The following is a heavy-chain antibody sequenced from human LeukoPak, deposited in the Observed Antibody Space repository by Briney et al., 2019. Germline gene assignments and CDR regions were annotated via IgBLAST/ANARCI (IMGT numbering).Heavy chain of an antibody. D-gene: IGHD3-3*01. Sequence: GASVKVSCKASGYTFTGYYMHWVRQAPGQGLEWMGWINPNSGGTNYAQKFQGRVTMTRDTSISTAYMELSRLRSDDTAVYYCARAELYDFWSGYGIDYWGQGTLVTVSS. CDR1: GYTFTGYY. CDR2: INPNSGGT. J-gene: IGHJ4*02. V-gene: IGHV1-2*02. CDR3: ARAELYDFWSGYGIDY.